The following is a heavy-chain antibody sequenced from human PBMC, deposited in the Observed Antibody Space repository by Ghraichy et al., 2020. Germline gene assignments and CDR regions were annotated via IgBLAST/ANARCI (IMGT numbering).Heavy chain of an antibody. CDR3: ARLIIGDLEVVVSDYFDY. CDR2: IYYSGST. Sequence: SETLSLTCTVAGGSISSSSYYWGWIRQPPGKGLEWIGSIYYSGSTYYNPSLKSRVTISVDTSKNQFSLKLSSVTAADTAVYYCARLIIGDLEVVVSDYFDYWGQGTLVTVSS. V-gene: IGHV4-39*01. CDR1: GGSISSSSYY. D-gene: IGHD3-22*01. J-gene: IGHJ4*02.